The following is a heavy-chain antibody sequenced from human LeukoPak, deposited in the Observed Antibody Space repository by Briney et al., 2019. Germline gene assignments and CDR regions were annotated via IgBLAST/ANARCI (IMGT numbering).Heavy chain of an antibody. Sequence: GGSLRLSCAASGFTFSSYSMNWVRQAPGKGLEWVGRIKSKTDGGTTDYAAPVKGRFTISRDDSKNTLYLQMNSLKTEDTAVYYCTTDLSGKELLAPYLPGYWGQGTLVTVSS. CDR2: IKSKTDGGTT. D-gene: IGHD1-26*01. V-gene: IGHV3-15*01. CDR3: TTDLSGKELLAPYLPGY. CDR1: GFTFSSYS. J-gene: IGHJ4*02.